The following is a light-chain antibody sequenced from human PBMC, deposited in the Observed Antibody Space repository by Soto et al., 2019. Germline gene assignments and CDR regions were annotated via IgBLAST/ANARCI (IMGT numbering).Light chain of an antibody. CDR1: QSVSSSY. V-gene: IGKV3-20*01. CDR3: QQFDDSVT. Sequence: EIVLTQSPGTLALSPGERATLSCRASQSVSSSYLAWYKQKPGQAPRLLMYGASDRATGTPGRFSGSGSGTDFTLTISGLEPEDSAVYYCQQFDDSVTFGQGTRLEIK. CDR2: GAS. J-gene: IGKJ5*01.